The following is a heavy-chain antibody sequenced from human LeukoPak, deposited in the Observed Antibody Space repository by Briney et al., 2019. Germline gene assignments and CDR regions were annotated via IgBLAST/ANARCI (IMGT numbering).Heavy chain of an antibody. CDR1: GGSISSSNW. J-gene: IGHJ6*03. Sequence: PSGTLSLTCAVSGGSISSSNWWRWVRQPPGKGLGWIGEIYHSGSTNYNPSLKSRVTISVDKSKNQFSLKLSSVTAADTAVYYCARGRSSMVRGYYYYYMDVWGKGTTVTISS. V-gene: IGHV4-4*02. CDR2: IYHSGST. CDR3: ARGRSSMVRGYYYYYMDV. D-gene: IGHD3-10*01.